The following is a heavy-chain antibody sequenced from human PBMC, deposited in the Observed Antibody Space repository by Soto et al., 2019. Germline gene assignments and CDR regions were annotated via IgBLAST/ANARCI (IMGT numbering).Heavy chain of an antibody. D-gene: IGHD1-1*01. V-gene: IGHV4-39*01. CDR2: FSSRASA. J-gene: IGHJ4*02. CDR3: ARHANWNSLTSHFDN. Sequence: QLQLQESGPGLVKPSETLSLTCTVSGGSISSNSFYWGWIRQSPGKGLEWVGSFSSRASAYYTPSLPSRLTIIVNTSKNPFSLCLTSVTAADTAVYYCARHANWNSLTSHFDNWVQGTQVSVAA. CDR1: GGSISSNSFY.